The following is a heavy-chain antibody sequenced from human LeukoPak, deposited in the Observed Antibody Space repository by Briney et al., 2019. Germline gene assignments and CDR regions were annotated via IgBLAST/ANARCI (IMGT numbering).Heavy chain of an antibody. Sequence: GGSLRLACAASGFTFSSYEMNWVRQAPGKGLEWVSYISSSGSTIYYADSVKGRFTISRDNAKNSLYLQMNSLRAEDTAVYYCAREYNWNYDWGQGTLVTVSS. D-gene: IGHD1-7*01. V-gene: IGHV3-48*03. CDR2: ISSSGSTI. J-gene: IGHJ4*02. CDR1: GFTFSSYE. CDR3: AREYNWNYD.